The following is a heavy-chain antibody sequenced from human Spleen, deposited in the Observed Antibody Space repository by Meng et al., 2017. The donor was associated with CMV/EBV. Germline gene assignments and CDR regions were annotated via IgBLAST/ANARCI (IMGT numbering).Heavy chain of an antibody. CDR3: ARFDIGSDY. J-gene: IGHJ4*02. CDR1: GYTITNYH. Sequence: ASVKVSCKTSGYTITNYHFSWVRQAPGQGLEWLGWISTYNGNTNYAHNFQGRVTMTTDPSTSTVYMELRSLRSDDTAVYYCARFDIGSDYWGQGTLVTVSS. D-gene: IGHD5/OR15-5a*01. V-gene: IGHV1-18*01. CDR2: ISTYNGNT.